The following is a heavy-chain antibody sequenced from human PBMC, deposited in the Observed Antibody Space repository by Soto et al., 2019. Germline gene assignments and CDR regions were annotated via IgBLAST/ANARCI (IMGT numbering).Heavy chain of an antibody. J-gene: IGHJ4*02. V-gene: IGHV3-23*01. D-gene: IGHD4-17*01. CDR2: ISLSGGGT. Sequence: PVGSLRLSCAASGFTFSSYVMSWVRQAPGKGLEWVSVISLSGGGTYYADSVKGRFTISRDDSKNTLYLQMNSLRAEDAAIYYCAKEDSGLRIFDYWGQGTLVTVSS. CDR3: AKEDSGLRIFDY. CDR1: GFTFSSYV.